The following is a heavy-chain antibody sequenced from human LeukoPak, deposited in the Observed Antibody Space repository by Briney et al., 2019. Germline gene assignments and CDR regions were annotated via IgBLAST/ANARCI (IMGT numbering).Heavy chain of an antibody. CDR2: IRKDGGAK. Sequence: PRRSLIPSCPASGLPYSTYWMAWVRPAPGKGLDWVANIRKDGGAKFYAASVKGRFIISRDNAKNSLYLQMNALRAEDTAVSYCASYNDSSGNDWGKRTLVTV. CDR1: GLPYSTYW. V-gene: IGHV3-7*01. CDR3: ASYNDSSGND. J-gene: IGHJ4*02. D-gene: IGHD3-22*01.